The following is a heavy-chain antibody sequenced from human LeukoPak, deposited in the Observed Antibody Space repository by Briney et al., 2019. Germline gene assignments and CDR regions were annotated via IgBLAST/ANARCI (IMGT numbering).Heavy chain of an antibody. CDR3: ARWGLRWDAFDI. D-gene: IGHD1-26*01. V-gene: IGHV4-31*03. CDR2: IYYSGST. CDR1: GGSISSGGYY. J-gene: IGHJ3*02. Sequence: SQTLSLTCTVSGGSISSGGYYWSWIRQHPGKGLEWIGYIYYSGSTYYNPSLKSRVTISVDTSKNQFSLKLSSVTAADTAVYYCARWGLRWDAFDIWGQGTMVTVSS.